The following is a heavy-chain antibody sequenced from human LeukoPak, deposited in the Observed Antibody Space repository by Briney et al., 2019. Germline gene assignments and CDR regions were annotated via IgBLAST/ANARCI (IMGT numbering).Heavy chain of an antibody. CDR2: IYYSGST. D-gene: IGHD6-19*01. CDR1: GFSISSYY. Sequence: PSETLSRTCSVSGFSISSYYWSWIRQAPGKGLKWIGYIYYSGSTNYNPSLRSRVTISVDTAKNQFSLKLRSVTAADTAVYYCARGAVGGTRGLSEFDYWGQGTLVTVSS. V-gene: IGHV4-59*01. J-gene: IGHJ4*02. CDR3: ARGAVGGTRGLSEFDY.